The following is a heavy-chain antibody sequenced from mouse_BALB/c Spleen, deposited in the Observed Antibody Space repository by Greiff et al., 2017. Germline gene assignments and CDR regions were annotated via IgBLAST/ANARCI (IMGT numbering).Heavy chain of an antibody. J-gene: IGHJ2*01. CDR1: GYTFTSYT. D-gene: IGHD2-12*01. CDR2: INPSSGYT. CDR3: AIFYDGALDY. V-gene: IGHV1-4*02. Sequence: QVQLQQSAAELARPGASVKMSCKASGYTFTSYTMHWVKQRPGQGLEWIGYINPSSGYTEYNQKFKDKTTLTADKSSSTAYMQLSSLTSEDSAVYYCAIFYDGALDYWGQGTTLTVSS.